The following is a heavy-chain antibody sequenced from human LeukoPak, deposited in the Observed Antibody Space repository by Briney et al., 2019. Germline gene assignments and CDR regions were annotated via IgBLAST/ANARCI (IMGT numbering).Heavy chain of an antibody. CDR3: ARGGRYYGSGSYCSGY. Sequence: SETLSLTCAVYGGSFSGYYWSWIRQPPGKGLEWIGEINHSGSTNYNPSLKSRVTISVDTSKNQFSLKLSSVTAADTAVYYCARGGRYYGSGSYCSGYWGQGTLVTVSS. V-gene: IGHV4-34*01. D-gene: IGHD3-10*01. CDR1: GGSFSGYY. J-gene: IGHJ4*02. CDR2: INHSGST.